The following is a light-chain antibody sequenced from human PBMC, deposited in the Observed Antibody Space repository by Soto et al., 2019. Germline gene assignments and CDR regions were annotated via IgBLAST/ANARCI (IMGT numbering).Light chain of an antibody. CDR2: GAF. CDR3: QQYNNWPRT. J-gene: IGKJ1*01. V-gene: IGKV3-15*01. Sequence: EIVMTQSPVTLSVSPGERATLSCRASQSVSSNLAWYQQKPGQAPSLLIYGAFTRATGIPARFSGTGSGTDFTLTISSLQSEDFALYYCQQYNNWPRTFGQGTKVDIK. CDR1: QSVSSN.